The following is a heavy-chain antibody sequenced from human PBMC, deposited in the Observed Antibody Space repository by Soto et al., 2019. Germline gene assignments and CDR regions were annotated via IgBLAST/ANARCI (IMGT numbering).Heavy chain of an antibody. CDR1: GFSLSTSGMC. V-gene: IGHV2-70*11. D-gene: IGHD1-1*01. CDR2: IDWDDDK. Sequence: SGPTLVNPTQTLTLTCTFSGFSLSTSGMCVSWIRQPPGKALEWLARIDWDDDKYYDTSLKTRLIISKDTSRNQVVLTMTNMEPVDTATYYCARLSTSRYFFDHWGLGTLVTVSS. CDR3: ARLSTSRYFFDH. J-gene: IGHJ4*02.